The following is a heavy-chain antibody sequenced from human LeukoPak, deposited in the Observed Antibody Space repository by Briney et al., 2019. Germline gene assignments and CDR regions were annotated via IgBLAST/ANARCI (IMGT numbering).Heavy chain of an antibody. V-gene: IGHV4-59*12. D-gene: IGHD3-10*01. CDR1: GGSISSYY. Sequence: ASETLSLTCTVSGGSISSYYWSWIRQPPGKGLEGIGYMYYSGSTNYNPSLKSRVTISVDTSKNQFSLKLSSVTAADTAVYYCARSRNSYGSGSYVYWGQGTLVTVSS. J-gene: IGHJ4*02. CDR3: ARSRNSYGSGSYVY. CDR2: MYYSGST.